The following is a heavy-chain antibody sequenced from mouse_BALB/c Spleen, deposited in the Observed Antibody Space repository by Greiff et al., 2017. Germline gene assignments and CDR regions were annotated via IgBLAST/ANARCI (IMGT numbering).Heavy chain of an antibody. CDR1: GYTFTDYA. D-gene: IGHD2-4*01. CDR2: ISIYYDNT. CDR3: ASTTTTMIWYFDV. V-gene: IGHV1-67*01. J-gene: IGHJ1*01. Sequence: QVQLQQSGPELVRPGESVKISCKGSGYTFTDYAMHWVKQSHAKSLEWIGVISIYYDNTNYNQKFKGKATMTVDKSSSTAYMELARLTSEDSAIYYCASTTTTMIWYFDVWGAGTTVTVSS.